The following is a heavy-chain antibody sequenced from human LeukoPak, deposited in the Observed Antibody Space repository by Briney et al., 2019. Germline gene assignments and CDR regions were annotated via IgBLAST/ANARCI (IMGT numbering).Heavy chain of an antibody. D-gene: IGHD6-19*01. V-gene: IGHV1-2*02. CDR1: GYTFTGYY. CDR2: INPNSGGT. CDR3: ATDRHTIAVAATLDY. Sequence: ASVKVSCKASGYTFTGYYMHWGRQAPGQGLEWMGWINPNSGGTNYAQNFQGRVTMTRDTSISTAYMELSRLRSDDTAVYYCATDRHTIAVAATLDYWGQGTLVIASS. J-gene: IGHJ4*02.